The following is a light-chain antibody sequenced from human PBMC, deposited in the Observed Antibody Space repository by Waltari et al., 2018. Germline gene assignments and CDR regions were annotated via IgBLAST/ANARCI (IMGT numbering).Light chain of an antibody. Sequence: DIQVTQSPSSLSASVGDRVTITCRASQSITDYLNWYQQKPGKAPSLLIDSASNLQSGVPSRFSGSGSGTDFALTITSLQPEDFATYYCQQSYSTPWTFGPGTTVEVK. CDR3: QQSYSTPWT. J-gene: IGKJ1*01. CDR2: SAS. CDR1: QSITDY. V-gene: IGKV1-39*01.